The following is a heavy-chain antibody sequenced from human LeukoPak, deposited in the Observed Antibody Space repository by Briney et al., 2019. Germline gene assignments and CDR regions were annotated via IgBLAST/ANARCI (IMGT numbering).Heavy chain of an antibody. CDR3: ASLTTAIETADY. CDR1: GYTFTSYG. CDR2: ISAYNGNT. D-gene: IGHD5-24*01. V-gene: IGHV1-18*01. Sequence: ASVKVSCKASGYTFTSYGISWVRQAPGQGLEWMGWISAYNGNTNYAQKFQGRVTITADESTSTAYMELSSLRSEDTAVYYCASLTTAIETADYWGQGTLVTVSS. J-gene: IGHJ4*02.